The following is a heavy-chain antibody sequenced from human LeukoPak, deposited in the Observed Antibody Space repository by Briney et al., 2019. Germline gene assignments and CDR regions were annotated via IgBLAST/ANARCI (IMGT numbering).Heavy chain of an antibody. J-gene: IGHJ4*02. CDR2: ISAYNGNT. CDR3: ARDPTPYCGGDCSIFDY. Sequence: ASVKVSCKASGYTFTSYGISWVRQAPGQGLEWMGWISAYNGNTNYAQKLQGRVTMTTDTSTSTAYMELRSLRSDDTAVYYCARDPTPYCGGDCSIFDYWGQGTLVTVSS. CDR1: GYTFTSYG. D-gene: IGHD2-21*01. V-gene: IGHV1-18*01.